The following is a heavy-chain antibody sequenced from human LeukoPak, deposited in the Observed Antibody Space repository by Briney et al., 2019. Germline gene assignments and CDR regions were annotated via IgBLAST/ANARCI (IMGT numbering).Heavy chain of an antibody. J-gene: IGHJ6*03. D-gene: IGHD5-18*01. V-gene: IGHV1-69*04. Sequence: SVKVSCKASGGTFSSYAISWVRQAPGQGLEWMGRIIPILGIANYAQKFQGRVTITADKSTSTAYMELSSLRSEDTAVYYCARGSHTARSYYYYYMDVWGKGTTVTVSS. CDR3: ARGSHTARSYYYYYMDV. CDR1: GGTFSSYA. CDR2: IIPILGIA.